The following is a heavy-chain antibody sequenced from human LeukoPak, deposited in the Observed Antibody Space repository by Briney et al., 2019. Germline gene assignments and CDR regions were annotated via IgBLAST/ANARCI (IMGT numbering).Heavy chain of an antibody. CDR1: GFTFSSYG. CDR3: AKDRIAAAGTGYFDY. Sequence: GGSLRLSCAASGFTFSSYGMSWVRQAPGKGLEWVSAISGSGGSTYYADSVKGRFTISRDNSKNTLYLQMNSLRAEDTAVYYCAKDRIAAAGTGYFDYWGQGTLVTVSS. CDR2: ISGSGGST. D-gene: IGHD6-13*01. V-gene: IGHV3-23*01. J-gene: IGHJ4*02.